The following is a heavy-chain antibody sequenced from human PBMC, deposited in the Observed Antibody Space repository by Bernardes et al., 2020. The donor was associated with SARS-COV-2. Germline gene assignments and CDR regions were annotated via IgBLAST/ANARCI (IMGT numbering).Heavy chain of an antibody. CDR3: ARVEATLFGVVPRYYGMDV. J-gene: IGHJ6*02. CDR1: GFIFSRYW. Sequence: GGSLRLSCAASGFIFSRYWMSWVRQAPGKGLEWVANIKEDGSQKYYGDSVKGRVTISRDNAKNSLYLHMNTLRAEDTAVYYCARVEATLFGVVPRYYGMDVWGQGTTVTVSS. CDR2: IKEDGSQK. D-gene: IGHD3-3*01. V-gene: IGHV3-7*03.